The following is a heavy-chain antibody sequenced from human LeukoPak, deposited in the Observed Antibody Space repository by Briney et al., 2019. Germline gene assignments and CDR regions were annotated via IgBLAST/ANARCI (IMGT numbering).Heavy chain of an antibody. V-gene: IGHV3-23*01. CDR3: ARDYPLWFGET. Sequence: GGSLRLSCAASGFTFSKYAMSWVRQAPGKGLEWVSTVNDRGTGTYYADSVKGRFTISRDNSKNTLYFQMNSLRAEDTAVYYCARDYPLWFGETWGQGTLVTVSS. D-gene: IGHD3-10*01. CDR1: GFTFSKYA. J-gene: IGHJ4*02. CDR2: VNDRGTGT.